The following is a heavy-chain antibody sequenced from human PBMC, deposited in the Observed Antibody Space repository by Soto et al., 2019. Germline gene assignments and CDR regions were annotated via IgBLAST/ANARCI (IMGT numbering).Heavy chain of an antibody. J-gene: IGHJ4*02. CDR2: RNPNTGNS. D-gene: IGHD1-1*01. Sequence: ASVKVSCKASGCTFASYDIYWVRQATGQGLDWMGWRNPNTGNSGYAQKFQGRVTMTSDTSISTAHMELSSLRSDETAAYYCARRAETNGWNGFGADKYYFDFWGQGTLVTVSS. CDR1: GCTFASYD. CDR3: ARRAETNGWNGFGADKYYFDF. V-gene: IGHV1-8*01.